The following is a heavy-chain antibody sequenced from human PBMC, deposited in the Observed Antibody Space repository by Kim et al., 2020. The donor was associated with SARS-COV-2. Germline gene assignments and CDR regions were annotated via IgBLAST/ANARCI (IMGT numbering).Heavy chain of an antibody. V-gene: IGHV4-59*13. CDR2: IYYSGST. CDR3: ARAKRLRDYYAPSGGPDYFDY. J-gene: IGHJ4*02. D-gene: IGHD3-10*01. CDR1: GGSISSYY. Sequence: SETLSLTCTVSGGSISSYYWSWIRQPPGKGLEWIGYIYYSGSTNYNPSLKSRVTISVDTSKNQFSLKLSSVTAADTAVYYCARAKRLRDYYAPSGGPDYFDYWGQGTLVTVSS.